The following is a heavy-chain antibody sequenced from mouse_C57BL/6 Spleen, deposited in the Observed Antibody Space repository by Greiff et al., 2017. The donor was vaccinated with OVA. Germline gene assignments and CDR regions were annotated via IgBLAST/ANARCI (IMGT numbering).Heavy chain of an antibody. D-gene: IGHD3-2*02. V-gene: IGHV1-59*01. Sequence: QVQLQQPGAELVRPGTSVKLSCKASGYTFTSYWMHWVKPRPGQGLEWIGVIDPSDSYTNYNQKFKGKATLTVDTSSSTAYMQLSSLTSEDSAVYYCARGDSSGTWFAYWGQGTLVTVSA. J-gene: IGHJ3*01. CDR2: IDPSDSYT. CDR1: GYTFTSYW. CDR3: ARGDSSGTWFAY.